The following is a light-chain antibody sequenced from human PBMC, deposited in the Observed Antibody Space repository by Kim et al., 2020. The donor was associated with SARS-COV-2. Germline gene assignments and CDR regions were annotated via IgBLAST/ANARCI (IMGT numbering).Light chain of an antibody. CDR2: HSD. CDR1: KLGDKY. J-gene: IGLJ2*01. CDR3: QAWDTNTVL. Sequence: SVAPGQTASIPGSADKLGDKYACWYQQKPGQPPVLVIYHSDKRPPGIPERFSASNSGNTATLTISGTQAMDEADYYCQAWDTNTVLFGGGTKVTVL. V-gene: IGLV3-1*01.